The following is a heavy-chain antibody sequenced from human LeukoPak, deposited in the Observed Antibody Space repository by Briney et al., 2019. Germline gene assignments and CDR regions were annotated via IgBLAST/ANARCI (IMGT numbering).Heavy chain of an antibody. CDR2: ISAYNGNT. CDR3: ARDLLFSGYCSSTSCYPGCSDY. CDR1: GYTFTSYG. V-gene: IGHV1-18*01. Sequence: ASVKVSCKASGYTFTSYGISWVRQAPGQGLEWMGWISAYNGNTNYAQKFQGRVTMTRDTSISTAYMELSRLRSDDTAVYYCARDLLFSGYCSSTSCYPGCSDYWGQGTLVTVSS. J-gene: IGHJ4*02. D-gene: IGHD2-2*01.